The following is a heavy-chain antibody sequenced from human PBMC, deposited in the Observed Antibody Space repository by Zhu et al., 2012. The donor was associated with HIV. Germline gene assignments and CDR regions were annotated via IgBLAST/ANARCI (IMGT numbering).Heavy chain of an antibody. CDR1: GGSISSSDYY. Sequence: QVQLQESGPGLVKPSQTLPLTCTMSGGSISSSDYYWSWIRQPPGKGLEWIGYIYYSGSTYYNPSLKSRVTISVDTSKNQFSLNLNSVTAADTAVYYCASTTISPAGRHYYYYIDVWGKGTTVTVSS. J-gene: IGHJ6*03. V-gene: IGHV4-30-4*08. D-gene: IGHD6-13*01. CDR2: IYYSGST. CDR3: ASTTISPAGRHYYYYIDV.